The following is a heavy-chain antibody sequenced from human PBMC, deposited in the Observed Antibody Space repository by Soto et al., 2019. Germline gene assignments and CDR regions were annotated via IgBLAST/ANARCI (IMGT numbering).Heavy chain of an antibody. V-gene: IGHV4-4*07. CDR3: ARGQRFSDWFDP. CDR2: IYSSGTT. CDR1: GGSSSGYY. D-gene: IGHD2-2*01. Sequence: ERLCRTGPVSGGSSSGYYWTWIRQASGKGLEWIGLIYSSGTTKYNPSLKSRVTMSLDTSKNQLSLRLSSVTATATAVYYCARGQRFSDWFDPWGPGTLVTVYS. J-gene: IGHJ5*02.